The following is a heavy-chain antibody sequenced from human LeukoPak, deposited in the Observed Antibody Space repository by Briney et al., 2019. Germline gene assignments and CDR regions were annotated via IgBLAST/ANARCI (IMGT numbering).Heavy chain of an antibody. CDR3: ARGGYQYGNY. J-gene: IGHJ4*02. Sequence: GGSLRLSCAASGFTFSSYWMSWVRQAPGKGLEWVARIKEDGSEKYYVDSVKGRFTISRDYVKNSLYLQMNSLRAEDTAVYYCARGGYQYGNYWGQGTLVTVSS. D-gene: IGHD2-15*01. V-gene: IGHV3-7*03. CDR1: GFTFSSYW. CDR2: IKEDGSEK.